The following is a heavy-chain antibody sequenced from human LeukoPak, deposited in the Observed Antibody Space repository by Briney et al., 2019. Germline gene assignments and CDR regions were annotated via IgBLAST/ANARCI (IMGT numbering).Heavy chain of an antibody. J-gene: IGHJ4*02. V-gene: IGHV4-34*01. D-gene: IGHD2-8*02. CDR1: GITVNSTY. CDR3: ARGWSRVDY. CDR2: INHSGST. Sequence: GSLRLSCAASGITVNSTYISWVRQAPGKGLEWIGEINHSGSTNYNPSLKSRVTISVDTSKNQFSLKLSSVTAADTAVYYCARGWSRVDYWGQGTLVTVSS.